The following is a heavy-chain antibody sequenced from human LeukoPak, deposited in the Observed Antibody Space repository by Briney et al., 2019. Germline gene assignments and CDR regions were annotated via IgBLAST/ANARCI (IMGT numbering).Heavy chain of an antibody. CDR2: NSSSSSYI. CDR1: GFTFSSYS. V-gene: IGHV3-21*01. CDR3: ARAAMVRGVIIEDFDY. J-gene: IGHJ4*02. Sequence: TGGSLRLSCAASGFTFSSYSMNWVRQAPGKGLEWVSSNSSSSSYIYYADSVKGRFTISRDNAKNSLYLQMNSLRAEDTAVYYCARAAMVRGVIIEDFDYWGQGTLVTVSS. D-gene: IGHD3-10*01.